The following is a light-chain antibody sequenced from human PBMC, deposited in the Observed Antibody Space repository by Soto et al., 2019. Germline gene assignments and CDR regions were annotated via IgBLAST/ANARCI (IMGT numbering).Light chain of an antibody. J-gene: IGLJ3*02. CDR1: SSNIGAGYD. V-gene: IGLV1-40*01. CDR2: GNN. Sequence: QPVLTQPPSVSGAPGQRVTISCTGSSSNIGAGYDVHWYQQVPGTAPKLLIYGNNNRPSGVPDRFSASKSGTSASLAITGLQAEDEADYYCQSYDSGLSGGVFGGGTKVTVL. CDR3: QSYDSGLSGGV.